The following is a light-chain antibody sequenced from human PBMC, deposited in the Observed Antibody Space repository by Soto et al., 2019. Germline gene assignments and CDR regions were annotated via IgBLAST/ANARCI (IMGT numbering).Light chain of an antibody. V-gene: IGKV3-20*01. J-gene: IGKJ1*01. CDR3: QQYGRSPWT. Sequence: EIVLTQSPGTLSLSPGERATLSCRASQSDSSSYLAWYQHKPGQAPRLLIYGASSRATDIPDRFSGSGSGTDFTLTITRLEPEDFAVYFCQQYGRSPWTFGQGTKVEIK. CDR2: GAS. CDR1: QSDSSSY.